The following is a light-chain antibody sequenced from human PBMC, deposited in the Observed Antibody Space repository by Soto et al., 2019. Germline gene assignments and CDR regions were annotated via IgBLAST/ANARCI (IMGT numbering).Light chain of an antibody. Sequence: QSALTQPASVSESPGQSITISCTGTSSDVGASDYVSWYQQHPGKAPQLIIYEISNRPSGVSNRFSGSKSGNTASLTISGLQAEDESDYYCSSYTTSHTLVFGGGTKHTVL. J-gene: IGLJ2*01. CDR1: SSDVGASDY. V-gene: IGLV2-14*01. CDR2: EIS. CDR3: SSYTTSHTLV.